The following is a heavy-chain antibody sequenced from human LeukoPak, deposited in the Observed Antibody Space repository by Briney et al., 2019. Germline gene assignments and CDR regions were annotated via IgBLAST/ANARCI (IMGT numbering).Heavy chain of an antibody. CDR1: GGTFSSYA. D-gene: IGHD6-13*01. Sequence: SVKVSCKASGGTFSSYAISWVRQAPGQGLEWMGGIIPIFGTANYAQKFQGRVTITTDESTSTAYMELSSLRSEDTAVYYCARGEQQLVGPYYFDYWGQGTLVTVSS. V-gene: IGHV1-69*05. J-gene: IGHJ4*02. CDR3: ARGEQQLVGPYYFDY. CDR2: IIPIFGTA.